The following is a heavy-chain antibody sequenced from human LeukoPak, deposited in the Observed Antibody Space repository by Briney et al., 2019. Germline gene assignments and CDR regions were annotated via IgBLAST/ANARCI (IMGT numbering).Heavy chain of an antibody. V-gene: IGHV4-34*01. CDR2: INHSGST. Sequence: SETLSLTCSVSGDSISTHFWSWIRQPPGKGLEWIGEINHSGSTNYNPSLKSRVTISVDTSKNQFSLKLSSVTAADTAVYYCAREAGGTVVKSPRFDPWGQGTLVTVSS. D-gene: IGHD4-23*01. J-gene: IGHJ5*02. CDR3: AREAGGTVVKSPRFDP. CDR1: GDSISTHF.